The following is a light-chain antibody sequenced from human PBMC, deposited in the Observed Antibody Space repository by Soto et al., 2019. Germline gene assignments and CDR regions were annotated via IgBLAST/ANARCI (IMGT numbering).Light chain of an antibody. CDR1: SSDIGGYKF. J-gene: IGLJ2*01. Sequence: QTALTQPPSASGSPGQSVTISCTGTSSDIGGYKFVSWYQQHPGKAPKLMIYEVSKRPSGVPDRFSGSKSGNTASLTVSGLQADDEADYYCCSYAGSNNVLFGGGTKLTVL. V-gene: IGLV2-8*01. CDR3: CSYAGSNNVL. CDR2: EVS.